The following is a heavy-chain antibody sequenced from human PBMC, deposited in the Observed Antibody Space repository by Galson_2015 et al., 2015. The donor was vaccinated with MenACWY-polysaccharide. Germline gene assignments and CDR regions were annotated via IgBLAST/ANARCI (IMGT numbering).Heavy chain of an antibody. D-gene: IGHD3-22*01. CDR1: GFTFSNYA. J-gene: IGHJ4*02. Sequence: SLRLSCAASGFTFSNYAMGWVRHVPGKGLEWVSSFGGRDGIPTYYAASVKGRFTIFRDTARSPLSMPVNSLRAEDTALYYCAKGVYPNTAGYYLQLFDYWGQGTLVTVSS. CDR3: AKGVYPNTAGYYLQLFDY. V-gene: IGHV3-23*01. CDR2: FGGRDGIPT.